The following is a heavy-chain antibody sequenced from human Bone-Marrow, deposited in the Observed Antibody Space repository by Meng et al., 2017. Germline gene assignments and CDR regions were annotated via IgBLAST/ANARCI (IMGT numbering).Heavy chain of an antibody. CDR2: IYYSGST. CDR1: GGSISSSSYY. CDR3: ASSDYGDNPWAFDI. Sequence: GSLRLSCAVYGGSISSSSYYWSWIRQPPGKGLEWIGYIYYSGSTNYNPSLKSRVTISVDTSKNQFSLKLSSVTAADTAVYYCASSDYGDNPWAFDIWGQGTMVTVSS. J-gene: IGHJ3*02. D-gene: IGHD4-17*01. V-gene: IGHV4-61*01.